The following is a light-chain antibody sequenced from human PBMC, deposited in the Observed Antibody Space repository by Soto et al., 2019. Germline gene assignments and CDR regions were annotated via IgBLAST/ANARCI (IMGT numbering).Light chain of an antibody. CDR2: RNH. V-gene: IGLV1-44*01. CDR1: RSNIGTYT. J-gene: IGLJ2*01. Sequence: QSVLTQSPSASGTPGQRVTISCSGSRSNIGTYTVNWYQQLPGTAPTLLIYRNHQRPSVVPDRFSGYKSGTSAPLAISGPQSVDEAGYYCAAWDDSLRAVVFGGGTKLTVL. CDR3: AAWDDSLRAVV.